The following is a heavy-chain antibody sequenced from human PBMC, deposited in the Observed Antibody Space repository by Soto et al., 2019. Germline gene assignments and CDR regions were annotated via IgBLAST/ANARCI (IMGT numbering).Heavy chain of an antibody. D-gene: IGHD3-3*01. V-gene: IGHV3-64*01. Sequence: PGGSLRLSCAASGFTFSSYAMHWVRQAPGKGLEYVSAISSNGGSTCYANSVKGRFTISRDNSKNTLYLQIGSLRAEDMAVYYCARGRQSVKITIFGVVYYGMDVWGQGTTVTVSS. CDR2: ISSNGGST. J-gene: IGHJ6*02. CDR1: GFTFSSYA. CDR3: ARGRQSVKITIFGVVYYGMDV.